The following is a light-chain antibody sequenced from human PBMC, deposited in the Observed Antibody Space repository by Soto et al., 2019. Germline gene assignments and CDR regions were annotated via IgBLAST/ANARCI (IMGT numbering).Light chain of an antibody. V-gene: IGLV2-8*01. CDR2: EVS. J-gene: IGLJ1*01. Sequence: QSALTQPPSASGYPGQSVTISCTGTSSDVGGYNYVSWYQQHPGKAPKLMIYEVSKRPSGVPDRFSGSKSGNTASLTVSGLQAEDEADYYCSSYAGSNNSVVFGTGTKLTVL. CDR1: SSDVGGYNY. CDR3: SSYAGSNNSVV.